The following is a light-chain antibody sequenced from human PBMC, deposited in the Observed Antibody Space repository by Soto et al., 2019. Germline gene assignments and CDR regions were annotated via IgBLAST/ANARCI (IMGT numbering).Light chain of an antibody. J-gene: IGLJ2*01. Sequence: QAVLTQPACVSRSPGQSITISCTATRSDVGSYNLVSWYQQHPGKAPKLMIYEGSKRPSGVSNRFSGSKYGNTASLTISGLQAEDEAYYYCCSHAGSSTYVAFGGGTKLTVL. V-gene: IGLV2-23*01. CDR3: CSHAGSSTYVA. CDR2: EGS. CDR1: RSDVGSYNL.